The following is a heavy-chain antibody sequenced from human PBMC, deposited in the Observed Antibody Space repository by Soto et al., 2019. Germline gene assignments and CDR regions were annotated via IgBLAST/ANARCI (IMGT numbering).Heavy chain of an antibody. V-gene: IGHV3-48*01. D-gene: IGHD2-15*01. CDR1: GFTFSIYS. CDR3: ARDKGRSPLDY. Sequence: EVQLVESGGGLVQPGGSLRLSFAASGFTFSIYSMNWFRQAPGKGLEWVSYISSSSRTIYYADSVKGRFTISRDNAKNSLYLQMNSLRAEDTAVYYCARDKGRSPLDYWGQGTLVTVSS. CDR2: ISSSSRTI. J-gene: IGHJ4*02.